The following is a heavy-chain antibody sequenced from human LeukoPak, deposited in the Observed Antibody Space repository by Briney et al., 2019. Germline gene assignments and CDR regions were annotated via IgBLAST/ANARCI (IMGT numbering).Heavy chain of an antibody. Sequence: SETLSLTCAVSGGSTSSGGYSWSWIRQPPGKGLEWIGYIYHSGSTYYNPSLKSRVTISVDRSKNQFSLKLSSVTAADTAVYYCARGSSYYDFWSGQGMDVWGQGTTVTVSS. CDR2: IYHSGST. J-gene: IGHJ6*02. CDR3: ARGSSYYDFWSGQGMDV. D-gene: IGHD3-3*01. CDR1: GGSTSSGGYS. V-gene: IGHV4-30-2*01.